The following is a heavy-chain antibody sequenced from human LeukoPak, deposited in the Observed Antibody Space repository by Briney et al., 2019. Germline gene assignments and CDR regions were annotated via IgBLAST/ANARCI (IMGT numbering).Heavy chain of an antibody. J-gene: IGHJ4*02. Sequence: SETLSLTCAVYGGSFSGYYWSWIRQPPGKGVERIGEINHSGSTNYNPSLKSRVTISVDTSKNQFSLKLSSVTAADTAVYYCARGGVGTVTGVDYWGQGTLVTVSS. V-gene: IGHV4-34*01. D-gene: IGHD4-17*01. CDR1: GGSFSGYY. CDR3: ARGGVGTVTGVDY. CDR2: INHSGST.